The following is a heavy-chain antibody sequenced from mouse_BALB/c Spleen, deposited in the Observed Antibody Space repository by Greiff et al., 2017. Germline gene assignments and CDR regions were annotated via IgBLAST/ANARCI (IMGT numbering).Heavy chain of an antibody. Sequence: EVQGVESGGGLVQPGGSRKLSCAASGFTFSSFGMHWVRQAPEKGLEWVAYISSGSSTIYYADTVKGRFTISRDNPNNTLFLQMTSLRSEDTAMYYCARGGFKAWFAYWGQGTLVTVSA. J-gene: IGHJ3*01. CDR1: GFTFSSFG. CDR3: ARGGFKAWFAY. CDR2: ISSGSSTI. V-gene: IGHV5-17*02.